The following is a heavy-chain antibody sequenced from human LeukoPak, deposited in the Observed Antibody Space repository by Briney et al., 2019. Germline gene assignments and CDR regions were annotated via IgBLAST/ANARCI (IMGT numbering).Heavy chain of an antibody. CDR3: ARDLLHNSFWYFDF. J-gene: IGHJ2*01. D-gene: IGHD1-26*01. CDR2: TYSSGSA. V-gene: IGHV4-59*01. CDR1: GGSISGYY. Sequence: SETLSLTCTVSGGSISGYYWSWIRQPPGKGLEWIGYTYSSGSADYNPSLKGRVSISVDTSKNQFSLKLNSVTAADAAVCYCARDLLHNSFWYFDFWGRGTLVIVSS.